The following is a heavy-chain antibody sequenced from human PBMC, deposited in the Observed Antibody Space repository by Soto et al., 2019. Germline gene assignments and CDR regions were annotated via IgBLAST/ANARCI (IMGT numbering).Heavy chain of an antibody. CDR1: GFTFSDYY. CDR2: ISTSSTYT. D-gene: IGHD6-19*01. Sequence: PGGSLRLSCAASGFTFSDYYMSWIRQAPGKGLEWVSYISTSSTYTNYTDSVKGRFTISRDNAKNALYLQMNSLRVEDTAVYYCVALKAVAAPFDYWGQGALVTVSS. J-gene: IGHJ4*02. V-gene: IGHV3-11*06. CDR3: VALKAVAAPFDY.